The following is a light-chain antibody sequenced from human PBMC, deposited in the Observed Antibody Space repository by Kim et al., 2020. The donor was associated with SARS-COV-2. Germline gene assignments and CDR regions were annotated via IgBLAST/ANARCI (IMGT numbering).Light chain of an antibody. J-gene: IGKJ1*01. CDR2: GAS. CDR1: QSLNNL. Sequence: EIVLTQSPGTLSLSPGERATLSCRASQSLNNLLAWYQRRPGQAPRLVIYGASSRATGIPDRFSGSGSGTDYTLTISRLEPEDFAVYYCQQYGDSPTFGQGTKVDIK. CDR3: QQYGDSPT. V-gene: IGKV3-20*01.